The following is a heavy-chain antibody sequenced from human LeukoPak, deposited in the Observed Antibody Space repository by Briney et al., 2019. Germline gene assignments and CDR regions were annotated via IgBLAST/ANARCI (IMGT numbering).Heavy chain of an antibody. J-gene: IGHJ4*02. CDR2: IWYDGSNK. D-gene: IGHD3-9*01. Sequence: GGSLRISCAASGFTFSSYGMPWVRQAPGKGLEWVAVIWYDGSNKYYADSVKGRFTISRDNSKNTLYLQMNSLRAEDTAVYYCARDGSYYDILAFLDYWGQGTLVTVSS. CDR1: GFTFSSYG. CDR3: ARDGSYYDILAFLDY. V-gene: IGHV3-33*01.